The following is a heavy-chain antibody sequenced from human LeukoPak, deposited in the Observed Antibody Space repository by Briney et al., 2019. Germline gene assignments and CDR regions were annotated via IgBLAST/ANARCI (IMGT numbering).Heavy chain of an antibody. J-gene: IGHJ3*02. D-gene: IGHD2-8*02. Sequence: GGSLRLSCAASGLSVSGNYMSWVRQPPGKGPEWVSVLDVGGSTYYADSVKGRFTISRDKSKNTLYLQINSLRAEDTAVYYCARGGNGGVSLRSPFDIGGRGTMVTVS. CDR3: ARGGNGGVSLRSPFDI. V-gene: IGHV3-53*01. CDR2: LDVGGST. CDR1: GLSVSGNY.